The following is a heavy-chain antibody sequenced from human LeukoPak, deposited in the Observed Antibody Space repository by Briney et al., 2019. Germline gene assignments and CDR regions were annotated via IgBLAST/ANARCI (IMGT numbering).Heavy chain of an antibody. D-gene: IGHD6-13*01. CDR3: ARSIAAGRVDY. CDR1: GFPFSSYW. V-gene: IGHV3-53*01. J-gene: IGHJ4*02. Sequence: GGSLRLSCAASGFPFSSYWMSWVRQAPGKGLEWVSVIYSGGSTYYADSVKGRFTISRDNSKNTLYLQMNSLRAEDTAVYYCARSIAAGRVDYWGQGTLVTVSS. CDR2: IYSGGST.